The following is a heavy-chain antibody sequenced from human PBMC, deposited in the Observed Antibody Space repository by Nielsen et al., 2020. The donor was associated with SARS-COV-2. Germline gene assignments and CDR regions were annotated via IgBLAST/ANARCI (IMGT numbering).Heavy chain of an antibody. Sequence: GGSLRLSCKGSGYSFTSYWIGWVRQMPGKGLEWMGIIYPGDSDTRYSPSFQGQVTISADKSISTAYLQWSSLKASDTAMYYCATSSTIAAAGTDAFDIWGQGTMVTVSS. J-gene: IGHJ3*02. V-gene: IGHV5-51*01. CDR3: ATSSTIAAAGTDAFDI. CDR1: GYSFTSYW. D-gene: IGHD6-13*01. CDR2: IYPGDSDT.